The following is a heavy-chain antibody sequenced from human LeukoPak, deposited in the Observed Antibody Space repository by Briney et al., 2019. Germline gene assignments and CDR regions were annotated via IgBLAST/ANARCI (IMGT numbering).Heavy chain of an antibody. CDR1: GGSISNDY. V-gene: IGHV4-59*01. D-gene: IGHD1-26*01. J-gene: IGHJ4*02. CDR2: IYYSGST. Sequence: PSETLSLTCTVSGGSISNDYWSWIRQPPGKGLEWIGYIYYSGSTTYNPSLKSRVTISVDTSKSQFFLKLSSVTAADTAVYYCARGSFYLKGDWGQGTLVTVSS. CDR3: ARGSFYLKGD.